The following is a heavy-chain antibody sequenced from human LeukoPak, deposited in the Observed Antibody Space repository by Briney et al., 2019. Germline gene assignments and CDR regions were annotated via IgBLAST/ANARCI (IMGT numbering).Heavy chain of an antibody. V-gene: IGHV3-20*04. CDR3: AREVYRIGVGGFDP. Sequence: GGSLRLSCAASGFSFDDYDMAWLRQAPGKGLEWVSDIDWKGRPTSYADSVKGRFTISRDNAKKSLYLQLDSLRAEDTALYYCAREVYRIGVGGFDPWGQETLVIVSA. CDR1: GFSFDDYD. D-gene: IGHD6-19*01. J-gene: IGHJ5*02. CDR2: IDWKGRPT.